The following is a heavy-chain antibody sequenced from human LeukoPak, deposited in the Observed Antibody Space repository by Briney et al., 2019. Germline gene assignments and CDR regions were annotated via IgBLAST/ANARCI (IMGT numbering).Heavy chain of an antibody. CDR2: IYYSGNT. CDR1: GGSISSSSYY. D-gene: IGHD5-18*01. J-gene: IGHJ4*02. V-gene: IGHV4-39*01. CDR3: AGQSTAMGTFDY. Sequence: PSETLSLTCTVSGGSISSSSYYWGWIRQPPGKGLEWIGSIYYSGNTYYNPSLKSRGTIAVDTSKNQFTLKLSSVTAADTAVEYCAGQSTAMGTFDYWGQGTLVPVSS.